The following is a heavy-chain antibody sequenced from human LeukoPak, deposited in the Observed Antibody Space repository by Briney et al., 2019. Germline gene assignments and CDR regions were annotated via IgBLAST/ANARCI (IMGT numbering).Heavy chain of an antibody. CDR3: ARADYDILTGLDY. V-gene: IGHV4-31*03. D-gene: IGHD3-9*01. Sequence: SQTLSLTCTVSGGSISSGGYYWSWLRQHPGKGLEWIGYIYYSRSTYYNPSLKSRVTISVDTSKNQFSLKLSSVTAADTAVYYCARADYDILTGLDYWGQGTLVTVSS. CDR2: IYYSRST. J-gene: IGHJ4*02. CDR1: GGSISSGGYY.